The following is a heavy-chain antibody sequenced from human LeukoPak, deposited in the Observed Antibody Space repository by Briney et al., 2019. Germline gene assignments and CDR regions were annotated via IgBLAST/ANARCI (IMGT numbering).Heavy chain of an antibody. V-gene: IGHV3-9*01. CDR1: GFTFDDYA. CDR2: ISWNSGSI. CDR3: AKDTYYDSSGTLDY. J-gene: IGHJ4*02. Sequence: GGSLRLSCAASGFTFDDYAMHWVRQAPGKGLEWVSGISWNSGSIGYADSVKGRFTISRDNAKNSLYLQMNSLRAEDTALYYCAKDTYYDSSGTLDYWGQGTLVTVSS. D-gene: IGHD3-22*01.